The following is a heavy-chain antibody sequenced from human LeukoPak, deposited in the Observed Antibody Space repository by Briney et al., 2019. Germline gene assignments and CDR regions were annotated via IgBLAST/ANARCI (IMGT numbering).Heavy chain of an antibody. Sequence: SVKVSCKASGGTFSSFSITWVRQAPGHGLEWMGGIIPVLGTANFAQKFQDRVTITADESSSTVYMEVSSLRSEDTAVYYCARDSADYGDYDYWGQGTLVTVSS. CDR1: GGTFSSFS. CDR3: ARDSADYGDYDY. J-gene: IGHJ4*02. V-gene: IGHV1-69*13. CDR2: IIPVLGTA. D-gene: IGHD4-17*01.